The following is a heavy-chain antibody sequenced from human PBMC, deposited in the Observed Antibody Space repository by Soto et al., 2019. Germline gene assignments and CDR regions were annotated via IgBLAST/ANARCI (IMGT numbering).Heavy chain of an antibody. J-gene: IGHJ4*02. V-gene: IGHV4-59*08. CDR3: ARRRGFNYGSGSYYHQPFDY. Sequence: QVQLQESGPGLVKPSETLSLTCTVSGGSISSYYWSWIRQPPGRGLEWIGSIYYSGSTNYNPSLKSRVTIALYTSKNKYSLKLSSVTAADTAVYYCARRRGFNYGSGSYYHQPFDYWGQGTLVTVSS. CDR1: GGSISSYY. D-gene: IGHD3-10*01. CDR2: IYYSGST.